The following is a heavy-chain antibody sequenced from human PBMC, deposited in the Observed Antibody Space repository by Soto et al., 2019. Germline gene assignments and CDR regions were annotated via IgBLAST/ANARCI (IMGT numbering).Heavy chain of an antibody. CDR1: GFTFSSYS. CDR3: ARADCSGGSCSPLFY. CDR2: ISSSSSYI. J-gene: IGHJ4*02. Sequence: GGSLRLSCAASGFTFSSYSMNWVRQAPGKGLEWVSSISSSSSYIYYADSVKGGFTISRDNAKNSLYLQMNSLRAEDTAVYYCARADCSGGSCSPLFYWGQGTLVTVSS. D-gene: IGHD2-15*01. V-gene: IGHV3-21*01.